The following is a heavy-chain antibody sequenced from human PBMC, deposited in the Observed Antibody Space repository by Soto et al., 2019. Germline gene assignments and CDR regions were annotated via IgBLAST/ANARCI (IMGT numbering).Heavy chain of an antibody. J-gene: IGHJ4*02. Sequence: QITLKESGPTLVKPTQTLTLSCTFSGFSLSTRGVGVGWIRQPPGKALEWRGLSYWNDDKRYSPFMKSKLTITKDTSKNQVVFTMTNIDPVDTATYYCGHVPFYYSDSRSYIDYWGQGTLVTVSS. CDR3: GHVPFYYSDSRSYIDY. D-gene: IGHD3-22*01. CDR2: SYWNDDK. V-gene: IGHV2-5*01. CDR1: GFSLSTRGVG.